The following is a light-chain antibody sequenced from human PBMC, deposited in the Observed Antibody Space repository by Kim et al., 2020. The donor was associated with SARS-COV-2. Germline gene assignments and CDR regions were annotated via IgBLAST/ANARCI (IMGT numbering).Light chain of an antibody. V-gene: IGKV3-20*01. CDR2: GAS. CDR3: QHYDGSPWT. Sequence: EIVLTQSPGTLSLSPGERATLSCRASQSVSNSYLAWYQHKPGQAPSLLIYGASNRAAGIPDRFSGSGSGTDFTLTISRLEPEDFAVYYCQHYDGSPWTFGQGTKVDIK. CDR1: QSVSNSY. J-gene: IGKJ1*01.